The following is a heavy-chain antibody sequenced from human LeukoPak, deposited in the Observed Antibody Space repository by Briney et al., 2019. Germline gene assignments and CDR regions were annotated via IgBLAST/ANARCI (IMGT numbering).Heavy chain of an antibody. CDR3: ARRGPYDTSGYAFDI. J-gene: IGHJ3*02. CDR2: IYSSGNT. D-gene: IGHD3-22*01. CDR1: GASISSDY. Sequence: SETLSLTCTVSGASISSDYWSWIRQPPGKGLEWIGYIYSSGNTNYNPSLKSRVTISVDTSQNQFSLKLTSVTAAETAVYYCARRGPYDTSGYAFDIWGPGTVVTVSS. V-gene: IGHV4-59*01.